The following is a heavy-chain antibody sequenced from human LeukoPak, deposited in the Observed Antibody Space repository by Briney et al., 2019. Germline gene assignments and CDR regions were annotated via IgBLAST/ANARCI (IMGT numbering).Heavy chain of an antibody. Sequence: GGSLRLSCAASGFTFSSYAMSWVRQAPGKGLEWVSAISGSGGSTYYADSVTGRFTISRDNSKNTLYLQMNSLRAEDTAIYYCARDWGGGATPGYWGQGTLVTVSS. V-gene: IGHV3-23*01. CDR3: ARDWGGGATPGY. D-gene: IGHD1-26*01. CDR2: ISGSGGST. J-gene: IGHJ4*02. CDR1: GFTFSSYA.